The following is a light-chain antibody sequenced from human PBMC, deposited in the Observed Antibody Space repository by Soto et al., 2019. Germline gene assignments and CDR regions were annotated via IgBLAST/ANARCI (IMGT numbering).Light chain of an antibody. CDR1: SSDVGGYNY. J-gene: IGLJ3*02. Sequence: QSVLTQPRSVSGSPGQSVTISCTGTSSDVGGYNYVSWYQQHPGKAPKLIIFEVNRRPSGVSDRFSGSKSGNTASLTISGLQAEDEADFFCCSYAGNGAWVFGGGTKLTVL. CDR3: CSYAGNGAWV. CDR2: EVN. V-gene: IGLV2-11*01.